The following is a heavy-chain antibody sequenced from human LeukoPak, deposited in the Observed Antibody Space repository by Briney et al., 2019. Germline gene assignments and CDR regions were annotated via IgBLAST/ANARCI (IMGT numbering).Heavy chain of an antibody. D-gene: IGHD3-9*01. CDR3: AKKIGEHFDWLLLPHFDY. V-gene: IGHV3-23*01. CDR1: GFTFSSYA. CDR2: ISGSGGST. J-gene: IGHJ4*02. Sequence: GGSLRLSCAASGFTFSSYAMSWVRQAPGKGLEWVPAISGSGGSTYYADSVKGRFTISRDNSKNTLYLQMNSLRAEDTAVYYCAKKIGEHFDWLLLPHFDYWGQGTLVTVSS.